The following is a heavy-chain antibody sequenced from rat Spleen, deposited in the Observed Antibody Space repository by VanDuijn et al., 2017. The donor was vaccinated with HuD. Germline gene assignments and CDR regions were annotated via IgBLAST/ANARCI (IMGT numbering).Heavy chain of an antibody. CDR2: ISYDGTAT. CDR1: GFTFSSFP. D-gene: IGHD1-2*01. Sequence: EVQLVESGGGLVQPGRSLKLSCAASGFTFSSFPMAWVRQAPTKGLEWVATISYDGTATYYRDSVKGRFTISRDNAKSTLYLQMDSLRSEDTATYYCARHEYSTWDFDYWGQGVMVTVSS. CDR3: ARHEYSTWDFDY. J-gene: IGHJ2*01. V-gene: IGHV5-29*01.